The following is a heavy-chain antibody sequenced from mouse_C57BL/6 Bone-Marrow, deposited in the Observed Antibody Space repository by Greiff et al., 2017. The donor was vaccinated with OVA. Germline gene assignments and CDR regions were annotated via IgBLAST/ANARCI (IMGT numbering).Heavy chain of an antibody. CDR2: IYPGSGNT. V-gene: IGHV1-66*01. J-gene: IGHJ4*01. CDR1: GYSFTSYY. D-gene: IGHD3-2*02. CDR3: ARPAQATYYYAMDY. Sequence: QVHVKQSGPELVKPGASVKISCKASGYSFTSYYIHWVKQRPGQGLEWIGWIYPGSGNTKYNEKFKGKATLTADTSSSTAYMQLSSLTSEDSAVYYCARPAQATYYYAMDYWGQGTSVTVSS.